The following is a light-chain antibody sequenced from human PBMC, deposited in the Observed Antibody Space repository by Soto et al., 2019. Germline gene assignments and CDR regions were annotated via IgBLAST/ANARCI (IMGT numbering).Light chain of an antibody. V-gene: IGKV1-5*03. CDR2: KAS. J-gene: IGKJ5*01. CDR3: QQYNDSFRYT. Sequence: DIQMTQSPSTLSGSVGDRVTITCRASQTIISWLAWYQQKPGKAPKLLIYKASTLKSGVPSRFSGSGSGTEFTLTISSLQPDDFATYYCQQYNDSFRYTFGQGTRLEI. CDR1: QTIISW.